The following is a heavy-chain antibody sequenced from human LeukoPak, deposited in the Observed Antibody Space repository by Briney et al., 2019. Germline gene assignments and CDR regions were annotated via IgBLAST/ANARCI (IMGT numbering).Heavy chain of an antibody. V-gene: IGHV4-38-2*02. CDR3: ARGYSSSWPDAFDI. CDR2: SGST. J-gene: IGHJ3*02. Sequence: TSETLSLTCTVSGYSISSGYYWGWIRQPPGKGLEWIGSGSTYYNPSLKSRVTISVDTSKNQFSLKLSSVTAADTAVYYCARGYSSSWPDAFDIWGQGTMVTVSS. CDR1: GYSISSGYY. D-gene: IGHD6-13*01.